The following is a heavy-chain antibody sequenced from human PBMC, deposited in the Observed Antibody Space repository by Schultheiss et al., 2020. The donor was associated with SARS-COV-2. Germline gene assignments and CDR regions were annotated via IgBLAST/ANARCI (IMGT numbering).Heavy chain of an antibody. CDR1: GFTFSSNG. V-gene: IGHV3-30*03. Sequence: GGSLRLSCAASGFTFSSNGMQWVRQAPGKGLEWVAVISYDGSNKYYADSVKGRFTISRDNSKNTLFLQMNSLRAEDTAVYYCARGPGRIMITFGGAYFDYWGQGTLVTVSS. D-gene: IGHD3-16*01. CDR2: ISYDGSNK. J-gene: IGHJ4*02. CDR3: ARGPGRIMITFGGAYFDY.